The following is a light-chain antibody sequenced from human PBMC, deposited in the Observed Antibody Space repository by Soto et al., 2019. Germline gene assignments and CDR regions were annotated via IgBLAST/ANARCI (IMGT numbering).Light chain of an antibody. CDR2: EVN. CDR1: SSDVGRAKY. J-gene: IGLJ1*01. CDR3: SSYRSSGSLYV. V-gene: IGLV2-14*01. Sequence: QSALTQPASVSGSPGLSITISCTGTSSDVGRAKYVYWYQQLPGTAPKLMIYEVNYRPSGVSHRFSGSTSGNSASLTVSGLQAEDEADYFCSSYRSSGSLYVFGAGTKLTVL.